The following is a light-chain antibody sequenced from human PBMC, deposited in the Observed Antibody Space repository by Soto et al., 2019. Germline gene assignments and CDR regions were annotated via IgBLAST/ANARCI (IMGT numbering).Light chain of an antibody. Sequence: EIVMTQSPVTLSLSPGERATLSCSAIQSVSTYLAWYQQKPGQAPRLLIQDASNRATGVPARFSGSGSGTDFTLTISDLEPEDFAVYYCQQRSNWPSFGQGTRLEIK. CDR1: QSVSTY. CDR3: QQRSNWPS. V-gene: IGKV3-11*01. CDR2: DAS. J-gene: IGKJ5*01.